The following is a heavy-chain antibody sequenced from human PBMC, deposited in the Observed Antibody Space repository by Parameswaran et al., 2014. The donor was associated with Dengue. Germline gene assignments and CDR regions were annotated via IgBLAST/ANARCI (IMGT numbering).Heavy chain of an antibody. D-gene: IGHD2-2*02. CDR3: ARAHGGGDIVVVPAAILFDY. Sequence: RWIRQPPGKGLEWIGEINHSGSTNYNPSLKSRVTISVDTSKNQFSLKLSSVTAADTAVYYCARAHGGGDIVVVPAAILFDYWGQGTLVTVSS. J-gene: IGHJ4*02. CDR2: INHSGST. V-gene: IGHV4-34*01.